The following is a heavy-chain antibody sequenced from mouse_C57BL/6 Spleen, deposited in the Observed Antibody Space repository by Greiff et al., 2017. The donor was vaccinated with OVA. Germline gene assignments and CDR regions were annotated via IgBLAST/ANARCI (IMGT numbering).Heavy chain of an antibody. Sequence: QVQLQQPGAELVKPGASVKLSCKASGYTFTSYWMQWVKQRPGQGLEWIGEIDPSDSYTNYNQKFKGKATLTVDTSSSTAYMQRSGLTSEDSAVYCCARARGVVGAMDYWGQGTSVTVSS. CDR2: IDPSDSYT. CDR3: ARARGVVGAMDY. D-gene: IGHD1-1*01. V-gene: IGHV1-50*01. CDR1: GYTFTSYW. J-gene: IGHJ4*01.